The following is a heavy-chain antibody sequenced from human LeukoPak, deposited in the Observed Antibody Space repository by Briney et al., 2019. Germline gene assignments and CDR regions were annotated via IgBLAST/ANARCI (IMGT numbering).Heavy chain of an antibody. CDR3: TTMPYCSGRRY. J-gene: IGHJ4*02. Sequence: GGSLRLSCAASGFTFSNAWMSWVRQAPGKGLEWVGRIKSKTDGGTTDYAAPVKGRFTISRDGSKNTLYLQMNSLKTEDTAVYYCTTMPYCSGRRYWGQGTLVTVSS. CDR1: GFTFSNAW. V-gene: IGHV3-15*01. D-gene: IGHD3-10*01. CDR2: IKSKTDGGTT.